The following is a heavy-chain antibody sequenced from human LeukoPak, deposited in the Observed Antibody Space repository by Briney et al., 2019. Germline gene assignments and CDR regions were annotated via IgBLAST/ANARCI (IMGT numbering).Heavy chain of an antibody. Sequence: GESLKISCKGSGYSFDSYWIGWVRQMPGKGLEWMGIIYAGDTDTRYSPSFQGQVTISADKSINTAYLQWSSLEAADTAMYYCARQGHISGGLFYFDYWGQGTLVTVSS. D-gene: IGHD6-25*01. V-gene: IGHV5-51*01. J-gene: IGHJ4*02. CDR1: GYSFDSYW. CDR3: ARQGHISGGLFYFDY. CDR2: IYAGDTDT.